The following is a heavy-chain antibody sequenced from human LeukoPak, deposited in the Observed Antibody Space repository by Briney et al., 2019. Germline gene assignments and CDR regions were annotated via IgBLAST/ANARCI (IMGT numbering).Heavy chain of an antibody. D-gene: IGHD2-2*01. CDR2: ILYDGSNK. V-gene: IGHV3-30*02. CDR1: GFTFSIYG. CDR3: AKSGYCSSTSCWKGSCDY. J-gene: IGHJ4*02. Sequence: GGSLRLSCAASGFTFSIYGMHWVRQAPGKGLEWVAFILYDGSNKYFADSVKGRFTISRDNSKNTLYLQMNSLRAEDTAVYYCAKSGYCSSTSCWKGSCDYWGQGTLVTVSS.